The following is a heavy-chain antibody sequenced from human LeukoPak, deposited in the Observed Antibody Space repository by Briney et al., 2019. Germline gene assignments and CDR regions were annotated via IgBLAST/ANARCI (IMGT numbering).Heavy chain of an antibody. V-gene: IGHV1-2*06. CDR1: GYTFTGYY. J-gene: IGHJ4*02. Sequence: ASVKVSCKASGYTFTGYYMHWVRQAPGQGLEWMGRINPNSGGTNYAQKFQGRVTITRNTSISTAYMELSSLRSEDTAVYYCARSSSGYYDFDYWGQGTLVTVSS. CDR2: INPNSGGT. D-gene: IGHD3-22*01. CDR3: ARSSSGYYDFDY.